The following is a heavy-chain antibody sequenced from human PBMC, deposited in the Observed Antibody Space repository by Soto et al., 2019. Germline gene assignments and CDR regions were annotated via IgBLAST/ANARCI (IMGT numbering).Heavy chain of an antibody. CDR2: IYYSGTT. CDR1: GDSIISSSYY. J-gene: IGHJ2*01. Sequence: ETLSLTCIVSGDSIISSSYYWVLIRQPPGKGLEWIGSIYYSGTTYYNPSLESRVTISIDTSKNQFSLKVSSLTAADTAVYYCAKTGPYDILTYWYFDLWGRGTLVTVSS. V-gene: IGHV4-39*01. D-gene: IGHD3-9*01. CDR3: AKTGPYDILTYWYFDL.